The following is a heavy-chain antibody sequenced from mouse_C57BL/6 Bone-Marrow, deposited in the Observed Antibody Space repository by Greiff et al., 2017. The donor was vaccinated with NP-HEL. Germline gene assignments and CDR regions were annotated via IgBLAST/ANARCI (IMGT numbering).Heavy chain of an antibody. Sequence: EVQLQQSGPELVKPGASVKISCKASGYTFTDYYMNWVKQSHGKSLEWIGDINPNNGGTSYNQKFKGKATLTVDKSSSTAYMELRSLTSEDSAVYYCARRGQTGGYFDVWGTGTTVTVSS. D-gene: IGHD3-3*01. V-gene: IGHV1-26*01. J-gene: IGHJ1*03. CDR2: INPNNGGT. CDR1: GYTFTDYY. CDR3: ARRGQTGGYFDV.